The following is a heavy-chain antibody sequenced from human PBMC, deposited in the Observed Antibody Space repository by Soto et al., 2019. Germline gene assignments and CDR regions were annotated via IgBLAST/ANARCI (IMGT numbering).Heavy chain of an antibody. V-gene: IGHV4-59*01. Sequence: QVQLQESGPGLVKPSETLSLTCTVSGGSISSYYWSWIRQPPGKGLEWIGYIYYSGSTNYNPSLKSRVTISVDTSKNQVSLKLSSVTAADTAVYYCARGGQWLDDYWGQGTLVTVSS. CDR2: IYYSGST. CDR1: GGSISSYY. J-gene: IGHJ4*02. D-gene: IGHD6-19*01. CDR3: ARGGQWLDDY.